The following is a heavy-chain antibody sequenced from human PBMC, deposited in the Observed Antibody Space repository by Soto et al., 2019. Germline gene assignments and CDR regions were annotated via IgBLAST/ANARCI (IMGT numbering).Heavy chain of an antibody. D-gene: IGHD2-15*01. CDR1: GGSISSSSYY. Sequence: SETLSLTCTVSGGSISSSSYYWGWIRQPPGKGLEWIGSIYYSGSTYYNPSLKSRVTISVDTSKNQFSLKLSSVTAADTAVYYCASHYCSGGSXYSGWLDHWGQGTLVT. CDR2: IYYSGST. V-gene: IGHV4-39*01. J-gene: IGHJ5*02. CDR3: ASHYCSGGSXYSGWLDH.